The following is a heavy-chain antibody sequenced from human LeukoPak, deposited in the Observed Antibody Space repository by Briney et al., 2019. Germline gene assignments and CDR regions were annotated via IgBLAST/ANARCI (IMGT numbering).Heavy chain of an antibody. J-gene: IGHJ6*02. V-gene: IGHV1-2*04. CDR1: GYTFTGYY. CDR2: INPNSGGT. CDR3: ARDGSEYGMDV. D-gene: IGHD3-10*01. Sequence: GASVKVCCKASGYTFTGYYMHWVRQAPGQGLAWMGWINPNSGGTNYAQKFQGWVTMTRDTSISTAYMELSRQRSDDTAVYYCARDGSEYGMDVWGQGTTVTVSS.